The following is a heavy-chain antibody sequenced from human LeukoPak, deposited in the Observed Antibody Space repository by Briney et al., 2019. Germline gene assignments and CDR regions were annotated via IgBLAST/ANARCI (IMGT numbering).Heavy chain of an antibody. J-gene: IGHJ4*02. Sequence: ASVKVSCKASGYTFTGYYMHWVRQAPGQGLEWMGWINPNSGGTNYAQKFQGRVTMTRDTSISTAYMELSRLRSDDTAVYYCARAEGQQLVRGKFDYWGQGTLVTVPS. CDR3: ARAEGQQLVRGKFDY. CDR1: GYTFTGYY. CDR2: INPNSGGT. D-gene: IGHD6-13*01. V-gene: IGHV1-2*02.